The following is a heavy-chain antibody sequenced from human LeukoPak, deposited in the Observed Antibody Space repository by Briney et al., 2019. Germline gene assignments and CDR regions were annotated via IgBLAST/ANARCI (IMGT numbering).Heavy chain of an antibody. CDR2: VSYTGRT. D-gene: IGHD3-22*01. CDR1: GGSLSGHY. CDR3: ARLLDNDISGDPDTFDV. Sequence: PETLSLTCTVSGGSLSGHYWSWIPHPPGKRLEWIGYVSYTGRTKYNPSLQSRVTISIDTSKSQFSLKLTSVTSADTAVYSCARLLDNDISGDPDTFDVWGQGTTVIVSS. J-gene: IGHJ3*01. V-gene: IGHV4-59*11.